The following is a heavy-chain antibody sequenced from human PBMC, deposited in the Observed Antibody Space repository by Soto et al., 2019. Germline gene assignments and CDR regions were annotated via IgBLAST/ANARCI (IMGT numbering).Heavy chain of an antibody. CDR3: ARWGTTGGLDV. CDR2: TSYDGSNN. J-gene: IGHJ4*02. V-gene: IGHV3-33*05. CDR1: GFTFRSYV. D-gene: IGHD3-16*01. Sequence: QVQLVESGGGVVQPGTSLRLSCVGSGFTFRSYVIHWVRQAPGKGLEWVALTSYDGSNNFYGDSVKGRFTISRHNSRNTVELQMDSLTFEATALYYCARWGTTGGLDVWGQGTLVSV.